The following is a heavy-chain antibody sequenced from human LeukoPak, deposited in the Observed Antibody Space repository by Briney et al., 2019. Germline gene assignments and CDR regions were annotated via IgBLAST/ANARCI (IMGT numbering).Heavy chain of an antibody. Sequence: GGSLRLSCEASGFPFGSGWMSWVRRAPGKGLEWVASIKQDGSEKYYVDSVKGRFTISRDNAKNSLYLQMNSLRAEDTAVYYCATRSGWYLRSFDYWGQGTLVTVSS. CDR1: GFPFGSGW. D-gene: IGHD6-19*01. CDR3: ATRSGWYLRSFDY. V-gene: IGHV3-7*01. CDR2: IKQDGSEK. J-gene: IGHJ4*02.